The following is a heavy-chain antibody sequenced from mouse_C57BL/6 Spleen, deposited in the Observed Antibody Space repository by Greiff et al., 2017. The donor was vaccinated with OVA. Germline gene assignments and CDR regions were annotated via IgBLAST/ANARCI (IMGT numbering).Heavy chain of an antibody. CDR2: IYPRSGNT. CDR3: APVTAVVATDYFDY. D-gene: IGHD1-1*01. V-gene: IGHV1-81*01. Sequence: VQLQQPGAELARPGASVKLSCKASGYTFTSYGISWVKQRTGQGLEWIGEIYPRSGNTYYNEKFKGKATLTADKSSSTAYMQLRSLTSEDSAVYFCAPVTAVVATDYFDYWGQGTTLTVSS. J-gene: IGHJ2*01. CDR1: GYTFTSYG.